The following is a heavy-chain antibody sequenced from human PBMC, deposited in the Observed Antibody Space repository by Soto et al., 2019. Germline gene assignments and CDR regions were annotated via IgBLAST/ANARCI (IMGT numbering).Heavy chain of an antibody. CDR3: ARLSQGSYYGYSYYYGMDV. CDR2: INHSGST. Sequence: PETLCLTCAVYGGSFSGYYWSWIRQPSGKGLEWIGEINHSGSTNYNPSLKSRVTISVDTSKNQFSLKLSSVTAADTAVYYCARLSQGSYYGYSYYYGMDVWGQGTTVT. J-gene: IGHJ6*02. D-gene: IGHD3-10*01. V-gene: IGHV4-34*01. CDR1: GGSFSGYY.